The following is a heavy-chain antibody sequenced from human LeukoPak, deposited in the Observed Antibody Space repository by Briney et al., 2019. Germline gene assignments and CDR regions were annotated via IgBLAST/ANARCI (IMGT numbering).Heavy chain of an antibody. V-gene: IGHV3-72*01. Sequence: GGSLRLSCAVSGFTLSDHYMDWVRQAPGKGLEWVGRRRNKANRHTTEYAASLKDRFSISRDDSKNSLYLQMNNLKTEDTAVYYCTRYELATDAFDIWGQGTIVTVSS. CDR1: GFTLSDHY. J-gene: IGHJ3*02. CDR2: RRNKANRHTT. CDR3: TRYELATDAFDI. D-gene: IGHD1-7*01.